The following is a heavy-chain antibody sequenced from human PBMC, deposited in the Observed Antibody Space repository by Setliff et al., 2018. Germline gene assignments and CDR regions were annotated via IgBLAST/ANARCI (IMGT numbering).Heavy chain of an antibody. CDR2: IYYSGST. CDR1: GGSISSYY. CDR3: ARSGYYNGFQH. V-gene: IGHV4-59*08. D-gene: IGHD3-22*01. J-gene: IGHJ1*01. Sequence: SETLSLTCTVSGGSISSYYWSWIRQPPGKGLEWIGYIYYSGSTYYNPSLKSRVTISVDTSKNQFSLKLSSVTAADTAVYYCARSGYYNGFQHWGQGTLVTVSS.